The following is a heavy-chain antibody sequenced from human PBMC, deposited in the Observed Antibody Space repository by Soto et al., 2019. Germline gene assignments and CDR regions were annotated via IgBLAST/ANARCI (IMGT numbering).Heavy chain of an antibody. CDR2: IYYSGST. CDR3: ARHHRGYSYGYGPGDTYWYFAL. V-gene: IGHV4-39*01. CDR1: GGSISSSSYY. J-gene: IGHJ2*01. D-gene: IGHD5-18*01. Sequence: QLQLQESGPGLVKPSETLSLTCTVSGGSISSSSYYWGWIRQPPGTGLEWIGSIYYSGSTYYNPSLKSRVTRSVDTSKNQCSLTLSSVTAADTAVYYCARHHRGYSYGYGPGDTYWYFALWGRGTLVTVSS.